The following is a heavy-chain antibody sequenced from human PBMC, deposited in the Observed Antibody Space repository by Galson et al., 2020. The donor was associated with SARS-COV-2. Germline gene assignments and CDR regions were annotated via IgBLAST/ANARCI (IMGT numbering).Heavy chain of an antibody. CDR1: GYSFTTYG. J-gene: IGHJ4*02. D-gene: IGHD3-10*01. CDR3: ARRGPWELVSGLDY. V-gene: IGHV5-10-1*01. CDR2: IDPSDSYT. Sequence: ESLKISCEGSGYSFTTYGISWVRQMPGKGLEWMGRIDPSDSYTKYGPSFQGHVTISADKSINTVYLQWSSLKASDTAMYYCARRGPWELVSGLDYWSPGTLVTVSS.